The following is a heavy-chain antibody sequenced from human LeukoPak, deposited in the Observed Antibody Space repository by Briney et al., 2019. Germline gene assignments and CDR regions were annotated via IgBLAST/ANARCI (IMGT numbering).Heavy chain of an antibody. D-gene: IGHD2-2*01. CDR3: ARGNDIVVVPAANDAFDI. CDR1: GFTFSDYY. V-gene: IGHV3-11*04. J-gene: IGHJ3*02. Sequence: GGSLRLSCAASGFTFSDYYMSWIRQAPGKGLEWVSYISSSGSTIYYADSVKGRFTISRDNAKNSLYLQMNSLRAEDTAVYYCARGNDIVVVPAANDAFDIWGQGTMVTVSS. CDR2: ISSSGSTI.